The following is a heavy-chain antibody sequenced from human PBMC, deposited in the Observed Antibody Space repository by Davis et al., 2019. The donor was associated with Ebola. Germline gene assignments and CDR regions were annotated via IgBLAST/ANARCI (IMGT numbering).Heavy chain of an antibody. D-gene: IGHD6-13*01. CDR3: ARALSSSEGVWYYYYYGMDV. J-gene: IGHJ6*02. CDR1: GFTFSDYY. Sequence: GESLKISCAASGFTFSDYYMSWIHQAPGKGLEWVSYISSSGSTIYYADSVKGRFTISRDNAKNSLYLQMNSLRAEDTAVYYCARALSSSEGVWYYYYYGMDVWGQGTTVTVSS. CDR2: ISSSGSTI. V-gene: IGHV3-11*01.